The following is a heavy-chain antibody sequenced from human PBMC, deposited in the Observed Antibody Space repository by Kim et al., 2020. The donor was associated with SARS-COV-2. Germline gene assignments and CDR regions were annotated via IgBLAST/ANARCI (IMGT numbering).Heavy chain of an antibody. J-gene: IGHJ4*02. CDR2: ISYDGSNK. Sequence: GGSLRLSCAASGFTFSSYAMHWVRQAPAKGLEWVAVISYDGSNKYYADSVKGRFTISRDNSKNTLYLQMNSLRAEDTAVYYCARDQAQGYDILTGYYSTGGCDSGGQGTRAT. CDR3: ARDQAQGYDILTGYYSTGGCDS. V-gene: IGHV3-30*04. D-gene: IGHD3-9*01. CDR1: GFTFSSYA.